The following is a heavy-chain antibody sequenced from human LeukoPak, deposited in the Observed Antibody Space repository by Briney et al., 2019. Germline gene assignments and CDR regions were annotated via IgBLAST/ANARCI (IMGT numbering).Heavy chain of an antibody. J-gene: IGHJ4*02. D-gene: IGHD3-10*01. CDR1: GFTFSSYA. Sequence: GGSLRLSCAASGFTFSSYAMSWARQAPGKGLEWVSAISGSGGSTYYAGSVKGRFTISRDNSKNTLYLQMNSLRAEDTAVYYCAKLYGSGSYYNVGYFDYWGQGTLVTVSS. V-gene: IGHV3-23*01. CDR2: ISGSGGST. CDR3: AKLYGSGSYYNVGYFDY.